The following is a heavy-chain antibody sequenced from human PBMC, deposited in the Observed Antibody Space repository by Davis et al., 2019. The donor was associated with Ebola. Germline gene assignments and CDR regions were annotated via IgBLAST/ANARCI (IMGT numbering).Heavy chain of an antibody. CDR1: GGTFSSYA. V-gene: IGHV1-69*06. CDR2: IIPIFGTA. CDR3: ARDKVITVTTNVDWFDP. D-gene: IGHD4-11*01. Sequence: SVKVSCKASGGTFSSYAISWVRQAPGQGLEWTGGIIPIFGTANYAQKFQGRVTITADKSTSTAYMELSSLRSEDTAVYYCARDKVITVTTNVDWFDPWGQGTLVTVSS. J-gene: IGHJ5*02.